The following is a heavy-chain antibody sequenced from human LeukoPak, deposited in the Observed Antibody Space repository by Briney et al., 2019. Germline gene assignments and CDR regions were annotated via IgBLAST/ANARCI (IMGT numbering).Heavy chain of an antibody. V-gene: IGHV3-33*01. CDR2: IWYDGSDK. Sequence: GRSLRLSCAASGFSFSNYGMHWVRQAPGKGLEWVAVIWYDGSDKYYADSVKGRFTISRDNSKSTLYLEMNSLRAEDTAVYYCARGRGLGSGYYYYYYDNWGQGTLVTVSS. CDR3: ARGRGLGSGYYYYYYDN. D-gene: IGHD3-22*01. J-gene: IGHJ4*02. CDR1: GFSFSNYG.